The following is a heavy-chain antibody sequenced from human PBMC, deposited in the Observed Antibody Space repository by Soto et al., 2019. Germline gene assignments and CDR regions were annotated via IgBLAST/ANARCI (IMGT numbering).Heavy chain of an antibody. CDR1: GFTFSSYA. CDR3: AKDRMPIWVSYFDY. Sequence: GGSLRLSCAASGFTFSSYAMSWVRQAPGKGLEWVSAISGSGGSTYYADSVKGRFTISRDNSKNTLYLQMNTLRAEDTAVYYCAKDRMPIWVSYFDYWGQGTLVTVSS. CDR2: ISGSGGST. V-gene: IGHV3-23*01. D-gene: IGHD2-2*01. J-gene: IGHJ4*02.